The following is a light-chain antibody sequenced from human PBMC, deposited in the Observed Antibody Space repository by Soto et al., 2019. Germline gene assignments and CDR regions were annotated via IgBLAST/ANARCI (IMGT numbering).Light chain of an antibody. Sequence: ELVLTQSPATLSLSPGDRVTLSCRASQTVGRYLSWYQHSPGQGPRPLVYDASHRATGIPARFSGSGSDTDFTLTISSLEPEDFAVYYCQQRLHWPITFGQGTRLEIK. V-gene: IGKV3-11*01. CDR1: QTVGRY. CDR3: QQRLHWPIT. J-gene: IGKJ5*01. CDR2: DAS.